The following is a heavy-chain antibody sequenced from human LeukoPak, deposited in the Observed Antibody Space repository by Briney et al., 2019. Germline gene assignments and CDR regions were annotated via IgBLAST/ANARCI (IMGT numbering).Heavy chain of an antibody. CDR2: IYYSGST. V-gene: IGHV4-39*01. Sequence: SETLSLTCTVSGGSISSSSYYWGWIRQPPGKGLEWIGSIYYSGSTYYNPSLKSRVTISVDTSKNQFSLKLSSVTAADTAVYYCARHGVVVVAAPDYWGQGTLVTVSS. J-gene: IGHJ4*02. CDR3: ARHGVVVVAAPDY. CDR1: GGSISSSSYY. D-gene: IGHD2-15*01.